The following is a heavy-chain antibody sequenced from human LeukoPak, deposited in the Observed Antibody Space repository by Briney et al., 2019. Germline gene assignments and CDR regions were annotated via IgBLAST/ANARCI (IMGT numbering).Heavy chain of an antibody. CDR3: ARDLSYYDSSGYSHFDY. CDR2: ISSSSSYI. V-gene: IGHV3-21*01. Sequence: PGGSLRLSCAASGFTFSSYSMNCVRQAPGKGLEWVSSISSSSSYIYYADSVKGRFTISRDNAKNSLYLQMNSLRAEDTAVYYCARDLSYYDSSGYSHFDYWCRGTLVTVSS. D-gene: IGHD3-22*01. CDR1: GFTFSSYS. J-gene: IGHJ4*02.